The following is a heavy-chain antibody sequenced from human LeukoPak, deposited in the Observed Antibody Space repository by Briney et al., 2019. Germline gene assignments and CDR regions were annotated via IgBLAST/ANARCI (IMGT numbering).Heavy chain of an antibody. J-gene: IGHJ3*02. CDR3: AREIFNGFDI. CDR1: GFTFSSYG. V-gene: IGHV3-30*03. CDR2: ISYDGSNK. Sequence: GRSLRLSCAASGFTFSSYGMHWVRQAPGKGLEWVAVISYDGSNKDYADSVKGRFTISRDNSKNTLYLQMNSLRAEDTAFYYCAREIFNGFDIWGQGTMVTVSS.